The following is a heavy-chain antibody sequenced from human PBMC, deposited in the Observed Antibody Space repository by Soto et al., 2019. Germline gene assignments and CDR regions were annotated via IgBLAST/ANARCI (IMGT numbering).Heavy chain of an antibody. J-gene: IGHJ5*02. CDR3: ARGSGGAAAGTSWWFDP. Sequence: ASVKVSCKASGYTFTSYYMHWVRQAPGQGLEWMGIINPSGGSTSYAQKFQGRVTMTRDTSTSTVSMELSSLRSEDTAVYYCARGSGGAAAGTSWWFDPWGQGTLVTAPQ. D-gene: IGHD6-13*01. CDR1: GYTFTSYY. V-gene: IGHV1-46*01. CDR2: INPSGGST.